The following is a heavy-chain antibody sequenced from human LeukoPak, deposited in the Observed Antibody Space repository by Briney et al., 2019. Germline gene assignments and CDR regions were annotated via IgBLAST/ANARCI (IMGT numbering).Heavy chain of an antibody. CDR1: GFTFSSYD. CDR2: IGTAGDT. J-gene: IGHJ5*02. CDR3: AREREVAGWLDP. V-gene: IGHV3-13*01. D-gene: IGHD6-19*01. Sequence: GGSLRLSCAASGFTFSSYDMHWVRQATGKGLEWVSAIGTAGDTYYPGSVKGRFTISRENAKNSLYLQMNSLRAGDTAVYYCAREREVAGWLDPWGQGTLVTVSS.